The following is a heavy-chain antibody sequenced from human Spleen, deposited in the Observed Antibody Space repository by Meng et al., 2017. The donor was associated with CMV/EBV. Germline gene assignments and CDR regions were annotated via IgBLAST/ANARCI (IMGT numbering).Heavy chain of an antibody. Sequence: GGSLRLSCAASGFTLSRYDMHWVRQTTGKGLQWVSTIGTAGDTSYAGSVKGRFTVSRENARNSLYLQMNSLRAGDTAVYYCARDRNGLDVWGHGTTVTVSS. V-gene: IGHV3-13*04. J-gene: IGHJ6*02. CDR3: ARDRNGLDV. CDR2: IGTAGDT. CDR1: GFTLSRYD.